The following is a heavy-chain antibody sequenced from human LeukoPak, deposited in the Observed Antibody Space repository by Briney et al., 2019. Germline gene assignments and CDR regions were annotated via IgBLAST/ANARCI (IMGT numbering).Heavy chain of an antibody. Sequence: SSETLSLTCAVYGESFSAYYWNWIRQPPGKGLEWIGEIHHSGSTNYNPSLKSRVTISVDTSKNQFSLKLSSVTAAVTAVYYCARHGRYFEWLHFDYWGQGTLITVSS. CDR2: IHHSGST. D-gene: IGHD3-9*01. CDR1: GESFSAYY. CDR3: ARHGRYFEWLHFDY. V-gene: IGHV4-34*01. J-gene: IGHJ4*02.